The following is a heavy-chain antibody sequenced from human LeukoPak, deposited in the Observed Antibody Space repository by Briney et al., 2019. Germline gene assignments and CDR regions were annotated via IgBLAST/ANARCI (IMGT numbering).Heavy chain of an antibody. CDR2: ISSSSSYI. V-gene: IGHV3-21*01. CDR1: VFTLSSYS. CDR3: ARDRIAAAGSFDY. D-gene: IGHD6-13*01. J-gene: IGHJ4*02. Sequence: PGGSLGLSCAASVFTLSSYSMNWVRQAPGKGLEWVSSISSSSSYIHYADSVKGRFTISRDNAKNSLYLQMNSLRAEDTAVYYCARDRIAAAGSFDYWGQGTLVTVSS.